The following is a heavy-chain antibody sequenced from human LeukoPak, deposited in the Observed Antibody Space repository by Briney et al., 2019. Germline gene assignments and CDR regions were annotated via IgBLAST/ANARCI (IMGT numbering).Heavy chain of an antibody. Sequence: GGSLRLSCAASGFSFSSYWMSWVRQAPGKGLEWVANIKQDGSEKYYVVSVKGRFTISRDNAKNSLYLQMNSLRAKDTAVYYCARGPMGYYDSTGYDNWGQGTLVTVST. CDR2: IKQDGSEK. V-gene: IGHV3-7*01. J-gene: IGHJ4*02. CDR3: ARGPMGYYDSTGYDN. CDR1: GFSFSSYW. D-gene: IGHD3-22*01.